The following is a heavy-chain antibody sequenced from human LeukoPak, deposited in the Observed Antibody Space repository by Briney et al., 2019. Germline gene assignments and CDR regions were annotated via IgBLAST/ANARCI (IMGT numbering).Heavy chain of an antibody. CDR1: GFTFSTYW. CDR2: INQGASET. J-gene: IGHJ4*01. CDR3: ARGGPMGSY. V-gene: IGHV3-7*01. D-gene: IGHD1-26*01. Sequence: GGSLRLSCAASGFTFSTYWMDWGRQAPGQGLEWVANINQGASETHYVDSVKGRFTISRDNAKNSLFLQMDSLRAEDTAVYYCARGGPMGSYWGQGTLVSVSS.